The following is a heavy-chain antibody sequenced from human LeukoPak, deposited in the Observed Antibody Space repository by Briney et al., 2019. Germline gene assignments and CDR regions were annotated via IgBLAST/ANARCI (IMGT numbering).Heavy chain of an antibody. V-gene: IGHV4-59*01. CDR2: IYSSGST. CDR3: ARGNHDYGEPYYFDT. D-gene: IGHD4-17*01. J-gene: IGHJ4*02. Sequence: PSETLSLTCTVSGGSISTYYWSWIRQPPGKGLEWIGYIYSSGSTNYNPSLKSRVTISVDTSKNQFSLKLGSVTAADTAVYYCARGNHDYGEPYYFDTWGQGTLVTVSS. CDR1: GGSISTYY.